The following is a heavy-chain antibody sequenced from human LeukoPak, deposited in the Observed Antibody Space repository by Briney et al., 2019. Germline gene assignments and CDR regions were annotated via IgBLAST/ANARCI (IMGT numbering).Heavy chain of an antibody. CDR2: ITSTSDTI. CDR1: GFTFSDYS. CDR3: ARSSGYPFFDY. V-gene: IGHV3-48*01. D-gene: IGHD3-22*01. Sequence: GGSLRLSCAASGFTFSDYSMNWVRQAPGEGLEWLSYITSTSDTIYYADSVKGRFTSCRDNAKNSVYLQMNSLRAEDTAVYYCARSSGYPFFDYWGQGTLVTVSS. J-gene: IGHJ4*02.